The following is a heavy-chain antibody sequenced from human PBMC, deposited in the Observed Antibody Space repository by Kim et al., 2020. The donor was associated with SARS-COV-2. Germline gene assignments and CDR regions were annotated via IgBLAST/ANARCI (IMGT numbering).Heavy chain of an antibody. J-gene: IGHJ2*01. CDR1: GFTFSSYS. CDR2: ISSSSSYI. CDR3: ARDLGSGLYYYDSSGYRSDGIGYFDL. Sequence: GGSLRLSCAASGFTFSSYSMNWVRQAPGKGLEWVSSISSSSSYIYYADSVKGRFTISRDNAKNSLYLQMNSLRAEDTAVYYCARDLGSGLYYYDSSGYRSDGIGYFDLWGRGTLVTVSS. V-gene: IGHV3-21*01. D-gene: IGHD3-22*01.